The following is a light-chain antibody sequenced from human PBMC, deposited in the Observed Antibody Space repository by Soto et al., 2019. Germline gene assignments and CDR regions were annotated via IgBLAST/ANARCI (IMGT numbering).Light chain of an antibody. CDR2: EVS. CDR1: SSDVGGYNY. CDR3: SSYTSSSTRV. J-gene: IGLJ1*01. V-gene: IGLV2-14*01. Sequence: QSLLTQPASVSWSPGQSITISCTGTSSDVGGYNYVSWYQQHPGKAPKLMIYEVSNRPSGVSNRFSGSKSGNTASLTISGLQAEDEADYYCSSYTSSSTRVFGTGTKVTVL.